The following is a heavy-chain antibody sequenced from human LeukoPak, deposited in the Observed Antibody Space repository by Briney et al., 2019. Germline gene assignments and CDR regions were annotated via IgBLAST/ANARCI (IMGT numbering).Heavy chain of an antibody. CDR1: GVTFXNXX. CDR2: XGYRGGSI. D-gene: IGHD3-16*02. J-gene: IGHJ6*03. V-gene: IGHV3-23*01. CDR3: AKSWGYTRPYYNYMDV. Sequence: GGXXXLSCXASGVTFXNXXRRXVXQXXGXGXEWXSXXGYRGGSIYYAYSVQGRFTISRDNSKNTLSLQMNGLRPEDTAVYYCAKSWGYTRPYYNYMDVWGKGTTVTVSS.